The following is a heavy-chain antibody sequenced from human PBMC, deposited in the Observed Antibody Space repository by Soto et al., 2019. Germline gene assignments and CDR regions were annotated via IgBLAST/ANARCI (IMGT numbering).Heavy chain of an antibody. CDR2: ISGNSGSL. CDR1: GFIFDDYA. D-gene: IGHD3-10*01. V-gene: IGHV3-9*01. CDR3: AKDRYSRSDYYYYGMDA. J-gene: IGHJ6*01. Sequence: PGGSLRLSCAASGFIFDDYAMHWVRQAPGKGLEWVSVISGNSGSLGYADSVKGRFTISRDNAKNSLYLQMNSLRAEDTALYYCAKDRYSRSDYYYYGMDAWGQGTTVTV.